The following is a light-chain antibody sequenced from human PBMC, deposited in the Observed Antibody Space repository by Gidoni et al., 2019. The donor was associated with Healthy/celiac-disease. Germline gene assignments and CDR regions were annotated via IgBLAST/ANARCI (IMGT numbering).Light chain of an antibody. J-gene: IGKJ2*03. Sequence: EIVMTKSPATLSVSPGERATLSCSASQSVSSNLAWYRQKPGQAPRLLSYGASARATGIPARFSGSWSGTEFTLTISSLQSEDFAVYYCQQYNNWPPVSFGQGTKLEIK. V-gene: IGKV3-15*01. CDR1: QSVSSN. CDR2: GAS. CDR3: QQYNNWPPVS.